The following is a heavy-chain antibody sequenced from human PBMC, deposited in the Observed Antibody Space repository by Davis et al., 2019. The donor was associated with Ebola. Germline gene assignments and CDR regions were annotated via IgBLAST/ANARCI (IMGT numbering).Heavy chain of an antibody. V-gene: IGHV3-20*04. J-gene: IGHJ3*02. Sequence: GESLKISCTTSGFIFGNYGMTWVRQVPGKGLEWVSEINWNGGSTGYADSVKGRFTISRDNAENTLYLQMNSLRAEDSAVYYCAIFEVVSHDAFDIWGQGTMVTVSS. CDR1: GFIFGNYG. D-gene: IGHD3-3*01. CDR2: INWNGGST. CDR3: AIFEVVSHDAFDI.